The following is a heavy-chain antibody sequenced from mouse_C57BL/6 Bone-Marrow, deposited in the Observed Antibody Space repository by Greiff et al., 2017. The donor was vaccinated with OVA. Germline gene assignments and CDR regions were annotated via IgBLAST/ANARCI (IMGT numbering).Heavy chain of an antibody. CDR2: IYPGSGST. D-gene: IGHD1-1*01. V-gene: IGHV1-55*01. CDR1: GYTFPSYW. CDR3: ARPSGSPLDY. J-gene: IGHJ2*01. Sequence: QVQLQQPGAELVQPGASVTMSCKASGYTFPSYWITWVKQRPGQGLEWLGDIYPGSGSTNYNEKFKSKATLTVDTSSSTAYMQLSSRTSDDSAVYYCARPSGSPLDYWGQGTTLTVSS.